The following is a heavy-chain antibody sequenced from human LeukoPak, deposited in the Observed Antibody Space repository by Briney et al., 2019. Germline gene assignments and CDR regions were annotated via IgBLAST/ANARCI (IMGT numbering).Heavy chain of an antibody. Sequence: QTGGSLRLSCAASGFTVSSNYMSWVRQAPGKGLEWVSVIYSGGSTYYADSVKGRFTISRDNSKNTLYLQMNSLRAEDTAVYYCARADSGYLVYWGQGTMVTVSS. CDR1: GFTVSSNY. J-gene: IGHJ4*02. D-gene: IGHD1-26*01. CDR3: ARADSGYLVY. V-gene: IGHV3-66*01. CDR2: IYSGGST.